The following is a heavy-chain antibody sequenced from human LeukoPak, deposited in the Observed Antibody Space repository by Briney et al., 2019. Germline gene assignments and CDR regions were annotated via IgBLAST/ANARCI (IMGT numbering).Heavy chain of an antibody. CDR3: AKTHNGDGYNYQNAFDI. D-gene: IGHD5-24*01. J-gene: IGHJ3*02. CDR1: GFTFSSYA. CDR2: ISGSGGST. V-gene: IGHV3-23*01. Sequence: GGSLRLSCAASGFTFSSYAMSWVRQAPGKGLEWVSAISGSGGSTYNADSVKGRFTISRDNSKNTLYLQMNSLRAEDTAVYYCAKTHNGDGYNYQNAFDIWGQGTMVTVSS.